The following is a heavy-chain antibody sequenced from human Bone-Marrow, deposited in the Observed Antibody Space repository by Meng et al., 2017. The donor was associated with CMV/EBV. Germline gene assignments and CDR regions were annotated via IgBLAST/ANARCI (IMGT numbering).Heavy chain of an antibody. CDR3: ARVWGGDNWFDP. J-gene: IGHJ5*02. D-gene: IGHD3-16*01. V-gene: IGHV4-39*07. Sequence: SETLSLTCTVSRGSISSSSHYWGWVRQAPGKGLEWIRSILYGGSTFYNPSLKSRVSISIDVSKNQFSLSLSSVTAADTAVYYCARVWGGDNWFDPWGQGILVTVSS. CDR1: RGSISSSSHY. CDR2: ILYGGST.